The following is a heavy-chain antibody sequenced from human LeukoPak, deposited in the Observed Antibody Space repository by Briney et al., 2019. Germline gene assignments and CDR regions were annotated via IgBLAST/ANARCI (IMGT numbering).Heavy chain of an antibody. Sequence: GEALQISCQGSGYSFTSYWIGWGRQLPGKGLEGMGIIYPGESDTRYSPSFQGRVTISADKSISTAYLQWSSLKASDTAMYYCAREMATIRDAFDIWGQGTMVTVSS. D-gene: IGHD5-24*01. J-gene: IGHJ3*02. CDR3: AREMATIRDAFDI. CDR1: GYSFTSYW. V-gene: IGHV5-51*01. CDR2: IYPGESDT.